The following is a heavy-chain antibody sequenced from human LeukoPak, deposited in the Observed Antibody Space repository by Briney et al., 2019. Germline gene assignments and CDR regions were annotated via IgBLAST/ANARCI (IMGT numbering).Heavy chain of an antibody. V-gene: IGHV3-48*03. D-gene: IGHD3-22*01. CDR3: ARGGSTYYYDSSGYI. Sequence: TGGSLRLSCAASGFTFSSYEMNWVRQAPGKGLEGVSYISSSGSTIYYADSVKGRFTISRDNAKNSLYLQMNSLRAEDTAVYYCARGGSTYYYDSSGYIWGQGTLVTVSS. J-gene: IGHJ4*02. CDR1: GFTFSSYE. CDR2: ISSSGSTI.